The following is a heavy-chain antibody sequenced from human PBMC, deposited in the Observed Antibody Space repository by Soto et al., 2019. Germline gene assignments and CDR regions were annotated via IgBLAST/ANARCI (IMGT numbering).Heavy chain of an antibody. CDR2: ISYDATKT. CDR3: ANQAVKYDNFLSRYQPGDY. V-gene: IGHV3-30*18. J-gene: IGHJ3*01. CDR1: GFTFSSYG. Sequence: QVQLVESGGGVVQAGRSLRLSCATSGFTFSSYGMHWVRQAPGKGLDWMAFISYDATKTYYADSVKGRFTITRDNSKNTQYLKMNIISVENKAMYYYANQAVKYDNFLSRYQPGDYWGQGTMVTVSS. D-gene: IGHD3-3*01.